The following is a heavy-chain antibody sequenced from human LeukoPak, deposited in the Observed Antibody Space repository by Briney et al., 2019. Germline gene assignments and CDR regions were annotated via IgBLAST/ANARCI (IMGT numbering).Heavy chain of an antibody. CDR2: IIPIFGTA. CDR1: GGTFSSYA. D-gene: IGHD3-22*01. V-gene: IGHV1-69*05. Sequence: ASVKVSCKASGGTFSSYAISWVRQAPGQGLEWMGGIIPIFGTANYAQKFQGRVTITTDESTSTAYMELSSLRSEDTAVYYCARHEKNGGYYDNWGQGTLVTVSS. CDR3: ARHEKNGGYYDN. J-gene: IGHJ4*02.